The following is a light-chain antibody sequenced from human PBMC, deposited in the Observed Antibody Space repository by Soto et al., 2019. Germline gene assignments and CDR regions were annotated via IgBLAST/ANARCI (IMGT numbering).Light chain of an antibody. CDR2: GAS. CDR1: QSVSSD. CDR3: QQYNNWPRT. J-gene: IGKJ1*01. Sequence: VMTQSPATLSVSPGERATLSCGASQSVSSDLAWYHQKPGQAPRLLIYGASTRATGIPARFSGSGSGTEFTLTINSLQSEDFAVYYCQQYNNWPRTFGQGTKVDIK. V-gene: IGKV3-15*01.